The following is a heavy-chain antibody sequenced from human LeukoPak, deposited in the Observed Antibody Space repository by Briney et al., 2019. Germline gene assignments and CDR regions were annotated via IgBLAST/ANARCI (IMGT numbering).Heavy chain of an antibody. D-gene: IGHD6-13*01. V-gene: IGHV3-30*04. J-gene: IGHJ6*02. CDR1: GFTFSSYA. CDR3: ARTTGYSSRGYGMDV. Sequence: GRSLRLSCAASGFTFSSYAMHWVRQAPGKGLEWEAVISYDGSNKYYADSVKGRFTISRDNSKNTLYLQMNSLRAEDTAVYYCARTTGYSSRGYGMDVWGQGTTVTVSS. CDR2: ISYDGSNK.